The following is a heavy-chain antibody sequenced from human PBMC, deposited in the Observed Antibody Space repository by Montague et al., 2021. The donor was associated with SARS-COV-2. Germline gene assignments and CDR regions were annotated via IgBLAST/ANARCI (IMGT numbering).Heavy chain of an antibody. D-gene: IGHD6-6*01. CDR1: DGSVRSAIYY. J-gene: IGHJ4*02. CDR2: VYYTGRT. V-gene: IGHV4-39*07. Sequence: SETLSLTCTVSDGSVRSAIYYWGWIRQPPEKGLEWIGRVYYTGRTSYNSSLMGRVTISVDTSQNQFSLKLNSVTAADTAVYYCARGREYSSSAGFDYWGQGTLVTVSS. CDR3: ARGREYSSSAGFDY.